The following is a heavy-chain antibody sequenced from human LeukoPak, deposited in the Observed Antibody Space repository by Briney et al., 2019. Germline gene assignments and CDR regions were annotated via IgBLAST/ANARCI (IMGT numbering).Heavy chain of an antibody. CDR2: ISGSGGST. D-gene: IGHD4-23*01. CDR3: ARDDYGGTNFDY. Sequence: GGSLRLSCAASGFTFSSYAMSWVRQAPGKGLEWVSAISGSGGSTYYADSVKGRFTISRDNSKNTLYLQMNSLRAEDTAVYYCARDDYGGTNFDYWGQGTLVTVSS. V-gene: IGHV3-23*01. J-gene: IGHJ4*02. CDR1: GFTFSSYA.